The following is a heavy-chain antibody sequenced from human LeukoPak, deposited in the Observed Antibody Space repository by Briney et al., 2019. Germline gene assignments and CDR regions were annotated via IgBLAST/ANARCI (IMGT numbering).Heavy chain of an antibody. V-gene: IGHV1-2*02. CDR3: ARAREYSSSSRRTFDY. D-gene: IGHD6-6*01. J-gene: IGHJ4*02. Sequence: ASVRVSCKTSGYTFNNYGVSWVRQAPGQGLEWMGWINPNSGGTNYAQKFQGRVTMTRDTSISTAYMELSRLRSDDTAVYYCARAREYSSSSRRTFDYWGQGTLVTVSS. CDR1: GYTFNNYG. CDR2: INPNSGGT.